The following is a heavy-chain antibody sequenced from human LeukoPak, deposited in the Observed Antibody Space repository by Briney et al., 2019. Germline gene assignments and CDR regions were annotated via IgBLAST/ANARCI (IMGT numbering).Heavy chain of an antibody. J-gene: IGHJ5*02. CDR3: ARAPGLYCSGGSCYPNWFDP. D-gene: IGHD2-15*01. Sequence: GGSLRLSCAASGFTVSSNYMSWVRQAPGKGLEWVSVIYSGGSTYYADSVKGRFTISRDNSKNTLYLQMNSLRAEDTAVYYCARAPGLYCSGGSCYPNWFDPWGQGTLVTVSS. CDR2: IYSGGST. CDR1: GFTVSSNY. V-gene: IGHV3-66*01.